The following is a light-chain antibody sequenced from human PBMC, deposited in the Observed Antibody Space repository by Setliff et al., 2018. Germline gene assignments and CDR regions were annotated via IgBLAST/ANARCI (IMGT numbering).Light chain of an antibody. J-gene: IGKJ4*01. CDR2: DAS. CDR3: QQFKIHPLT. Sequence: AIQLTQPPASLSASVGDSVTISCRASQGITSGLAWYQQKPGKPPRVLISDASNLEIGVPSRFSGSGSGTDFSLTISSLQPEDYATYYCQQFKIHPLTFGGGTKVDIK. V-gene: IGKV1-13*02. CDR1: QGITSG.